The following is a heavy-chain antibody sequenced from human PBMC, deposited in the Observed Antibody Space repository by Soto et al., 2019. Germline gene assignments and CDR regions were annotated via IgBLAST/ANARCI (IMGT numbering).Heavy chain of an antibody. J-gene: IGHJ4*02. CDR3: ARLVNIFEFDY. CDR2: IYPGDSDT. D-gene: IGHD2-21*01. V-gene: IGHV5-51*01. CDR1: GNSFTNYW. Sequence: GESLKISCKGSGNSFTNYWIGWVRQMPGKGLEWMGIIYPGDSDTRYSPSFQGQVTISADKAISAAYLQWSSLKASATAMYYCARLVNIFEFDYWGQGTLVKVSS.